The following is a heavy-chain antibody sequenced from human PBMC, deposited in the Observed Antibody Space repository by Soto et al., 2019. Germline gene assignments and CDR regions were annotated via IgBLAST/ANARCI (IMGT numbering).Heavy chain of an antibody. D-gene: IGHD3-22*01. CDR2: ISSSSSDI. J-gene: IGHJ4*02. CDR1: GFTFSSYS. V-gene: IGHV3-21*04. CDR3: ASHPRDSSGYWYYFDY. Sequence: EVQLVESGGGLVKPGGSLRLSCAASGFTFSSYSMNWVRQAPGKGLEWVSSISSSSSDIYYADSVKGRFTISRDNAKNSPYMQMPSLRAEDTAVYYCASHPRDSSGYWYYFDYWGQGNLVTVSS.